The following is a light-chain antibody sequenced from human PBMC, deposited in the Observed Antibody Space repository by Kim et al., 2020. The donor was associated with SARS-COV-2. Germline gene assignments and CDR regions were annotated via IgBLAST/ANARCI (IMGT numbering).Light chain of an antibody. J-gene: IGKJ1*01. CDR1: QTVSTW. CDR2: DAS. Sequence: GDSVTITCRASQTVSTWLAWYQQKPGKAPKLLIYDASNLESGVPSRFSGSGAGTEFTLTISSLQPDDFATYYCQQYNGYSPWTFGQGTKVDIK. V-gene: IGKV1-5*01. CDR3: QQYNGYSPWT.